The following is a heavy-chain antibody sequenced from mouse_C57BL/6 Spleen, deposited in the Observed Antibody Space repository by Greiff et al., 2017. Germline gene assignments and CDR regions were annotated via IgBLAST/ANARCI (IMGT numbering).Heavy chain of an antibody. CDR2: IYPGSGST. CDR1: GYTFTSHW. CDR3: ARKGDYDFYWYFDV. V-gene: IGHV1-55*01. J-gene: IGHJ1*03. Sequence: QVQLQQPGAELVKPGASVTMSCKASGYTFTSHWITWVKQRPGQGLEWIGDIYPGSGSTNYNEKFKSKATLTVDTSSSAAYMQFSSLASEDSAVYYCARKGDYDFYWYFDVWGTGTTVTVSS. D-gene: IGHD2-4*01.